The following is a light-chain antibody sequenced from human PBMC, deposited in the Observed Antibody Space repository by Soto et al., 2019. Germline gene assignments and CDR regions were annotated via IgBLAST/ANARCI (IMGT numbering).Light chain of an antibody. CDR3: QQRKSYPIT. CDR2: AAS. Sequence: DIQLTQSPSFLSASVGDRVTITCRASQDINTYLAWYQQKPGKAPKLLIFAASTLQNGVPSRFSGSGSGTEFTVTITSLQPEDFSTYYCQQRKSYPITFGQGTRLEIK. V-gene: IGKV1-9*01. J-gene: IGKJ5*01. CDR1: QDINTY.